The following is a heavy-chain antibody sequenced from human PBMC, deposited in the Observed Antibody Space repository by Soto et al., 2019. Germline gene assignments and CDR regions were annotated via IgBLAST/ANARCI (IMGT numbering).Heavy chain of an antibody. Sequence: EVQLLESGGGLVQPGGSLRLSCAASGFPFTSYGVSWVRQAPGKGLEWVSTINTNGNRHYADSVKGRFTISRDSSESMLYLDMNNLRAEATALYYCARKLGVGHYPFRHWGQGTLVTVSS. CDR1: GFPFTSYG. V-gene: IGHV3-23*01. J-gene: IGHJ4*02. CDR3: ARKLGVGHYPFRH. CDR2: INTNGNR. D-gene: IGHD7-27*01.